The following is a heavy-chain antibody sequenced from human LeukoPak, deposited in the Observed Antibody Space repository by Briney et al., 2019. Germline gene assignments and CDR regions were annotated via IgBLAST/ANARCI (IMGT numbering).Heavy chain of an antibody. CDR2: IWYDGSNK. CDR1: GFTFSSYG. J-gene: IGHJ4*02. D-gene: IGHD2-8*01. Sequence: GRSLRLSCAASGFTFSSYGMHWVRQAPGKGLEWVAVIWYDGSNKYYADSVKGRFTISRDNSKNTLYLQMDSLRADDTAVYYCARDSYCPNDVCYDYWGQGVLVTVS. V-gene: IGHV3-33*01. CDR3: ARDSYCPNDVCYDY.